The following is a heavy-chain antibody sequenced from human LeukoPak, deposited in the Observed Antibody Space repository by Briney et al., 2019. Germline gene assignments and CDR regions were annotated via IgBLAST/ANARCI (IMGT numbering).Heavy chain of an antibody. CDR1: GFTFSSYS. CDR3: AKEYHRVHDAFDT. CDR2: ISSSSSYI. J-gene: IGHJ3*02. D-gene: IGHD2-2*01. V-gene: IGHV3-21*01. Sequence: GGSLRLSCAASGFTFSSYSMNWVSQAPGKGLEGVSSISSSSSYIYYADSVKGRFTVSRDNAKNSLYLQMNSLRAEDTAVYYCAKEYHRVHDAFDTWGHGTMVTVSS.